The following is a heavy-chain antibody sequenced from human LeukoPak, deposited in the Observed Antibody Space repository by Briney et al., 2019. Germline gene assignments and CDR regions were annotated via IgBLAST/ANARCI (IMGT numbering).Heavy chain of an antibody. CDR3: ARAPYSSGWYYFDY. V-gene: IGHV3-30*04. J-gene: IGHJ4*02. CDR1: GFTFSSYA. D-gene: IGHD6-19*01. CDR2: ISYDGSTR. Sequence: GRSLRLSCAASGFTFSSYAMHWVRRAPGKGLEWVALISYDGSTRDYVDSEKGRFTTSRDNSINTLYLQMDSLRPEDTAVYYCARAPYSSGWYYFDYWGQGTLVTVSS.